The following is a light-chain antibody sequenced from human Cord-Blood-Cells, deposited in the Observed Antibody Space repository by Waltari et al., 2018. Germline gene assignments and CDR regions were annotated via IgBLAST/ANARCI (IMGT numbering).Light chain of an antibody. CDR2: DAS. V-gene: IGKV1-33*01. Sequence: DIQMIQSPSSLSASVGDSVTITCQASQDISNYLNWYQQNPGKAPKILIYDASNLETGVPVRFSGRESETEFTGTISGLQPEDVATYYCQQYDNRPPFTVGPGTKVDIK. CDR1: QDISNY. J-gene: IGKJ3*01. CDR3: QQYDNRPPFT.